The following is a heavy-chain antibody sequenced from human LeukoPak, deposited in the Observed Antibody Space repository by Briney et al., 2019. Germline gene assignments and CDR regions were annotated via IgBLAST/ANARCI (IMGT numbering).Heavy chain of an antibody. D-gene: IGHD5-18*01. J-gene: IGHJ4*02. CDR3: ARDDVDTAMVIDY. CDR1: GFTFGSYG. V-gene: IGHV3-33*01. CDR2: IWYDGSNK. Sequence: GGSLRLSCAASGFTFGSYGMHWVRQAPGKGLEWVAVIWYDGSNKYYADSVKDRFTISRDNAKNSLYLQMNSLRAEDTAVYYCARDDVDTAMVIDYWGQGTLVTVSS.